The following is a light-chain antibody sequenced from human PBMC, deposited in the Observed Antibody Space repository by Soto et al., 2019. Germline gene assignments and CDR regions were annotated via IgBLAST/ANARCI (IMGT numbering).Light chain of an antibody. J-gene: IGKJ1*01. Sequence: EIVMTQSPATLSVSPGERATLSCRASQSIRSDLAWYQQRPGQAPRLLIYGASSRATGVPARFSGSGSGTEFTLTISSLQSEDFAIYYCQQYXQWPPWTFGPGTKVDIK. V-gene: IGKV3-15*01. CDR3: QQYXQWPPWT. CDR2: GAS. CDR1: QSIRSD.